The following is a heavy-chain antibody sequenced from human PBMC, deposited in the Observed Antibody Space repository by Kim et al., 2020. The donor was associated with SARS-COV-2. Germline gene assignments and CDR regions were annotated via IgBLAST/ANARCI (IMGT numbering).Heavy chain of an antibody. CDR2: IYYSGAT. CDR3: ARRNNFDY. Sequence: SQTLSLTCSVSGGSISDSRPHWGWIRQPPGKGPEWIGSIYYSGATYYNPSLKSRVTISIDTSKNQFSLKLTSVTAADTAVYYCARRNNFDYWGQGTLVSVSS. V-gene: IGHV4-39*01. CDR1: GGSISDSRPH. J-gene: IGHJ4*02.